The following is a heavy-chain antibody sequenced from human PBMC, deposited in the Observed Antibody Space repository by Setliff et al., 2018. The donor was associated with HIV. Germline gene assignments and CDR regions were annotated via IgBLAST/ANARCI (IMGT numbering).Heavy chain of an antibody. J-gene: IGHJ4*02. D-gene: IGHD4-17*01. V-gene: IGHV3-48*02. CDR2: ISTSGSTM. CDR1: GFTFGNYN. Sequence: GGSLRLSCGASGFTFGNYNMNWVRQAPGKGLEWVSYISTSGSTMYYADSVKGRFTISRDNGKKSLYLQMDSLRDEDTAVYYCAREKFENGDYEFVSTFDSWGQGTLVTVSS. CDR3: AREKFENGDYEFVSTFDS.